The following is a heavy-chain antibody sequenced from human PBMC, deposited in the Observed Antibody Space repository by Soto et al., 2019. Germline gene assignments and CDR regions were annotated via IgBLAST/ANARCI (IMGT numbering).Heavy chain of an antibody. V-gene: IGHV3-30-3*01. CDR3: AKETNAYEINF. CDR1: GFIFSGYA. CDR2: ISYDGNTQ. Sequence: QVQLVESGGGVVQPGGSLRLSCAASGFIFSGYAMHWVRQAPGKGLEWVAVISYDGNTQYYADSVKGLFTVSRDNSNNILYVEMNNLRDEYTSMDYCAKETNAYEINFWGQGTLGTVS. D-gene: IGHD3-9*01. J-gene: IGHJ4*02.